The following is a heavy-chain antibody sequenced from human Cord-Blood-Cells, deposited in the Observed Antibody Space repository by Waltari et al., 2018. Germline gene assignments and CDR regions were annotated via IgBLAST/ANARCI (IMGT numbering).Heavy chain of an antibody. Sequence: EVQLVESGGGLVQPGRSLRLSCAASGFTFDDYAMPWVRQAPGKGLEWVSGISWNSGSIGYADSVKGRFTISRDNAKNSLYLQMNSLRAEDTALYYCARGWFYYDSSGYYNYWGQGTLVTVSS. CDR3: ARGWFYYDSSGYYNY. J-gene: IGHJ4*02. V-gene: IGHV3-9*01. D-gene: IGHD3-22*01. CDR1: GFTFDDYA. CDR2: ISWNSGSI.